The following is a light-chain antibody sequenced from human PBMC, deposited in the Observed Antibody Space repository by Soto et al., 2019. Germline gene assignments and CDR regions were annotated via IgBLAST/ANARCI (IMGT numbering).Light chain of an antibody. Sequence: QSVLTQPPSVSAAPGQKVTISCSGSSSNIGSNYVSWYQQLQGTTPKFLIYDDNKLPSGIPDRFSGSKAGTSATLGITGLPTGDEDDEYCGTWDSSRSAYFFGTGTKVTVL. CDR2: DDN. V-gene: IGLV1-51*01. CDR3: GTWDSSRSAYF. CDR1: SSNIGSNY. J-gene: IGLJ1*01.